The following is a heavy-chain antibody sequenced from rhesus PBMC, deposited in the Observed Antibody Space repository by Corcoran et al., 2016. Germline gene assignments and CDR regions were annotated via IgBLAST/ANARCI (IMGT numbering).Heavy chain of an antibody. J-gene: IGHJ5-1*01. CDR3: ARDEAGTTYNRFDV. CDR1: GGSLSSNY. CDR2: ISGSGGST. V-gene: IGHV4-173*01. Sequence: QLQLQESGPGLVKPSETLSLTCAVSGGSLSSNYWSWTRRPPGKGLEWIGRISGSGGSTDYNPSLKSRVTISTDTSKNQFSLKLSSVTAADTAVYYCARDEAGTTYNRFDVWGPGVLVTVSS. D-gene: IGHD1-20*01.